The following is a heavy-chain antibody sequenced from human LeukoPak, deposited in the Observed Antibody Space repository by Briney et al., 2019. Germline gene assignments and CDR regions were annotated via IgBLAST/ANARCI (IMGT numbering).Heavy chain of an antibody. Sequence: PGGSLRLSCAASGFTFSSYAMSWVRQAPGKGLEWVSAISGSGGSTYYADSVKGRFTISRDNSKNTLYLQMNSLRAEDTAVYYCAKMGVEKDVSSGYSHDYWGQGTLVTVSS. CDR1: GFTFSSYA. V-gene: IGHV3-23*01. CDR2: ISGSGGST. D-gene: IGHD3-22*01. J-gene: IGHJ4*02. CDR3: AKMGVEKDVSSGYSHDY.